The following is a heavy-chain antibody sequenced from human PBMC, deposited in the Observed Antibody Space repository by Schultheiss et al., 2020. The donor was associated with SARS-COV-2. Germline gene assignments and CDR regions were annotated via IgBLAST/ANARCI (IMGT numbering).Heavy chain of an antibody. D-gene: IGHD2-2*01. CDR2: ISSSSSYI. CDR3: AKDDSLGYCSSTSGRRAFDI. Sequence: GESLKISCAASGFTFSSYAMSWVRQAPGKGLEWVSAISSSSSYIYYADSVKGRFTISRDNSKNTLYLQMNSLRAEDTAVYYCAKDDSLGYCSSTSGRRAFDIWGQGTMVTVSS. J-gene: IGHJ3*02. V-gene: IGHV3-23*01. CDR1: GFTFSSYA.